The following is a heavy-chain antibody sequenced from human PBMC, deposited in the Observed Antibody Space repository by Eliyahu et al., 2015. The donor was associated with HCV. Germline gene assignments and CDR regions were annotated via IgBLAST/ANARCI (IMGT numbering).Heavy chain of an antibody. J-gene: IGHJ4*02. CDR3: TTEGAYSRFDY. CDR1: GFXVSDNY. V-gene: IGHV3-53*01. D-gene: IGHD1-26*01. Sequence: EVQMVESGGGXIQPGGSXRLSCAVSGFXVSDNYMSWVRQAPGKGLEWVSVIYSGGAKYYADSVEGRFTISRDSSKNTLSLQMNSLRAEDTAVYYCTTEGAYSRFDYWGQGTLVTVSS. CDR2: IYSGGAK.